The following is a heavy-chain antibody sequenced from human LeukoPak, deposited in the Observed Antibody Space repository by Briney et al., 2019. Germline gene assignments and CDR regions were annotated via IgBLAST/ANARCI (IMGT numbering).Heavy chain of an antibody. CDR2: IKQDGTEK. CDR1: GFTFSSYW. Sequence: GGSLRLSCAASGFTFSSYWMSWVRQAPGKGLEWVGNIKQDGTEKYYVDSVKGRFTISRDNAKNSLYLQMNSLRAEDTAVYYCARDRPYGGTPSFDYWGQGTLVTVSS. CDR3: ARDRPYGGTPSFDY. V-gene: IGHV3-7*01. J-gene: IGHJ4*02. D-gene: IGHD4-23*01.